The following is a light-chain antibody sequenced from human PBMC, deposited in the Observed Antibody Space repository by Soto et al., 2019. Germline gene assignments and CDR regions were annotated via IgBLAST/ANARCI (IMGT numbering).Light chain of an antibody. CDR3: QQYNTYPWT. J-gene: IGKJ1*01. CDR2: EAS. Sequence: DIQMTQSPSNLSASVGDRVTITCRASQRISSWLAWYQQKPGKAPKLLIFEASTLESWVPSRFSGSGSGTKFTLSISGLLPDDFATYYCQQYNTYPWTFGQGTKVEIK. CDR1: QRISSW. V-gene: IGKV1-5*03.